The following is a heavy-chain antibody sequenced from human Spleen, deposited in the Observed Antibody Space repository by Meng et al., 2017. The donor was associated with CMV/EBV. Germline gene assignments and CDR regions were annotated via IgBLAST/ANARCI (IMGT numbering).Heavy chain of an antibody. CDR1: YTFTTYG. D-gene: IGHD6-13*01. CDR2: ISPYIGST. CDR3: ARYGLDSSSSYFYHGMDV. V-gene: IGHV1-18*01. Sequence: YTFTTYGLSWVRQAPGKGLEWMGWISPYIGSTNYAHSFQGRVTMTTDTSTSTAYLELRSLMSDDTAVYYCARYGLDSSSSYFYHGMDVWGQGTTVTVSS. J-gene: IGHJ6*02.